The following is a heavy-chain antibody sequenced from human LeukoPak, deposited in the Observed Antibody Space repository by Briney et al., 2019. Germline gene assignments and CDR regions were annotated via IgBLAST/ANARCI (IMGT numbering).Heavy chain of an antibody. J-gene: IGHJ4*02. D-gene: IGHD3-22*01. CDR3: ARDLFENYYASSGYYSRTLDY. Sequence: QPGGSLRLSCAASGFTFSSYAMSWVRQAPGKGLEWVSGISVSGGSTYYADSVKGRFTISRDNSKNTLYLQMNSLRAEDTAVYYCARDLFENYYASSGYYSRTLDYWGQGTLVTVSS. V-gene: IGHV3-23*01. CDR1: GFTFSSYA. CDR2: ISVSGGST.